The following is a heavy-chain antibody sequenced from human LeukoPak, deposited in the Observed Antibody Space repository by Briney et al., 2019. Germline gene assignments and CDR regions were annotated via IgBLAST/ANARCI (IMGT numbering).Heavy chain of an antibody. Sequence: SETLSLTCAVYGGSFSGYYWSWIRQPPGKGLEWIGEINHSGSTNYNPSLKSRVTISVDTSKNQFSLKLSSVTAADTAVYYCARRKGYVGWFDPWGQGTLVTVSS. CDR1: GGSFSGYY. CDR2: INHSGST. J-gene: IGHJ5*02. D-gene: IGHD1-1*01. V-gene: IGHV4-34*01. CDR3: ARRKGYVGWFDP.